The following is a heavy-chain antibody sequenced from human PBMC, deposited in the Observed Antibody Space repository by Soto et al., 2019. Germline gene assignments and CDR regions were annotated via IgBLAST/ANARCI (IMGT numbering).Heavy chain of an antibody. D-gene: IGHD6-25*01. CDR1: GFIFSNYA. CDR3: ARDPGGYFDL. V-gene: IGHV3-30-3*01. CDR2: ISYDGSNK. Sequence: LRLSCAASGFIFSNYALHWVRQAPGTGLQWVAVISYDGSNKFYADSVKGRFTISRDTSKNTLYLQADGLRLDDTAVYYCARDPGGYFDLWGRGTLVTVSS. J-gene: IGHJ2*01.